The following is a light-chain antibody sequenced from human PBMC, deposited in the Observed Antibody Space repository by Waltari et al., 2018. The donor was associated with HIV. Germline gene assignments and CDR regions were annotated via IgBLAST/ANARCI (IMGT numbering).Light chain of an antibody. J-gene: IGLJ1*01. CDR3: GAWDDNLNGSV. V-gene: IGLV1-44*01. CDR2: SND. CDR1: SSNIGVNG. Sequence: QSVLTQPPSASGTPGPSVIVSCSGSSSNIGVNGVNWYQQFPGMTPKLLIYSNDKRPAGVPDRFSGSKSGTSASLAISGLQSEDEADYYCGAWDDNLNGSVFGTGTEVTVL.